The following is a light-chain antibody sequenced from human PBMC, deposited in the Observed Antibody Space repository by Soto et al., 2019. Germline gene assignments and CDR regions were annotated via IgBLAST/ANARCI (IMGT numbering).Light chain of an antibody. CDR3: QQYNSYIT. J-gene: IGKJ5*01. CDR2: KAS. Sequence: QMTQSPSTLAPSVGDRVTINCRASQSVSTWLAWYQQKPGKAPKLLIYKASSLESGVPSRFSGSGSGTEFTLTISSLQPDDFATYYCQQYNSYITFGQGTRLEI. V-gene: IGKV1-5*03. CDR1: QSVSTW.